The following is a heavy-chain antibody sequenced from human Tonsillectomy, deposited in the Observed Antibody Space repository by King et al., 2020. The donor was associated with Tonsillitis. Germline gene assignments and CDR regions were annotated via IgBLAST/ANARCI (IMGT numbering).Heavy chain of an antibody. CDR3: AKAPSRLTTSSFDH. D-gene: IGHD4-11*01. CDR2: ISASSADF. Sequence: VQLVESGGGLIQPGRSLRLSCVASGFTFGESAMHWVRQTPGKGLEWVSGISASSADFGYADSCKGRFPISSDNAENSLFLQMNSLTPEDTTLYYCAKAPSRLTTSSFDHWGQGTLVTVSA. V-gene: IGHV3-9*01. J-gene: IGHJ4*02. CDR1: GFTFGESA.